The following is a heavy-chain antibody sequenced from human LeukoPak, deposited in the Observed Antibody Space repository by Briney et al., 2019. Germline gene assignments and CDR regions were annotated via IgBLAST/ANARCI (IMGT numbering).Heavy chain of an antibody. D-gene: IGHD5-12*01. CDR2: INPNSGGT. CDR1: GYTFTGYY. J-gene: IGHJ6*03. Sequence: ASVRVSCKTSGYTFTGYYIHWVRQAPGQGLEWMGWINPNSGGTNYAQKFQGRVTMTRDTSISTAYMELSSLRSEDTAVYYCASSYSGYDTPTYYYYYMDVWGKGTTVTVSS. CDR3: ASSYSGYDTPTYYYYYMDV. V-gene: IGHV1-2*02.